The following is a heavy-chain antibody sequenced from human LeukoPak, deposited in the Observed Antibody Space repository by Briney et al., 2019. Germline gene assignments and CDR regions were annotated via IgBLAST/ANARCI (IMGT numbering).Heavy chain of an antibody. Sequence: GESLKISCKGSGYSFTSYWIGWVRQMPGKGLEWMGIIYPGDSDTRYSPSFQGPVTISADKSISTADLQWSSLKASDTAMYYCARQYSSSWFQKNYYFDYWGQGTLVTVSS. CDR2: IYPGDSDT. D-gene: IGHD6-13*01. J-gene: IGHJ4*02. V-gene: IGHV5-51*01. CDR1: GYSFTSYW. CDR3: ARQYSSSWFQKNYYFDY.